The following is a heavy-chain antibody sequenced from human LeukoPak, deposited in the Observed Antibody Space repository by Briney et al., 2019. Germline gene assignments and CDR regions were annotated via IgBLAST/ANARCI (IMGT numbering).Heavy chain of an antibody. V-gene: IGHV3-48*03. CDR3: ARDYGGSSPFDY. Sequence: GGSLRLSCAVSGFTFSSYEMHWVRQAPGKGLEWVSYISSSGSTIYYADSVKGRFTISRDNAKNSLYLQMNSLRAEDTAVYYCARDYGGSSPFDYWGQGTLVTVSS. CDR2: ISSSGSTI. CDR1: GFTFSSYE. J-gene: IGHJ4*02. D-gene: IGHD4-23*01.